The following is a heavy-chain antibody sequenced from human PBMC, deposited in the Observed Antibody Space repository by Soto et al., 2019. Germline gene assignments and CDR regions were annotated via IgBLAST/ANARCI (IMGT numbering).Heavy chain of an antibody. D-gene: IGHD5-18*01. Sequence: SETLSLTGCVSGGSINNFHWSWIRQPPGKGLEWIGFVFYSGRTTYNPSLQSRVTISVDTSHNHFSLKVRSVTAADTDTYYCARIKSGYSYGSIIDFWGKGQLFTASS. CDR3: ARIKSGYSYGSIIDF. CDR1: GGSINNFH. V-gene: IGHV4-59*01. J-gene: IGHJ4*02. CDR2: VFYSGRT.